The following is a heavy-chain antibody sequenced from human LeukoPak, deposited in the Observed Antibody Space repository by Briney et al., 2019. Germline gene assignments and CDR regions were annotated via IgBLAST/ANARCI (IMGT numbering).Heavy chain of an antibody. D-gene: IGHD3-22*01. Sequence: GGSLRLSCAASGFTFTNYWMSWVRQAPGKGLEWMANIKQDGSEKYYVDSVKGRFTISRDNAKNSLFLQMNSLRAEDTAVYYCARGEYYYDGGYWGQGTLVTVSS. V-gene: IGHV3-7*04. J-gene: IGHJ4*02. CDR1: GFTFTNYW. CDR2: IKQDGSEK. CDR3: ARGEYYYDGGY.